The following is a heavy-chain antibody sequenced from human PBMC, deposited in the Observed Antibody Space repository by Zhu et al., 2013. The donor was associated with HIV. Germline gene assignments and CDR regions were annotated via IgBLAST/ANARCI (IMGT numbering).Heavy chain of an antibody. CDR3: ARDAPFSSGWGDYYYGMDV. D-gene: IGHD6-19*01. CDR1: GYTFTGYY. J-gene: IGHJ6*02. CDR2: INPNSGGT. V-gene: IGHV1-2*02. Sequence: QVQLVQSGAEVKKPGASVKVSCKASGYTFTGYYMHWVRQAPGQGLEWMGWINPNSGGTNYAQKFQGRVTMTRDTSISTAYMELSRLRSDDTAVYYCARDAPFSSGWGDYYYGMDVWGQGTTVTVSS.